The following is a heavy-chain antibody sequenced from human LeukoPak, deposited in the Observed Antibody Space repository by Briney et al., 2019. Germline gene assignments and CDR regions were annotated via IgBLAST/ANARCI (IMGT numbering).Heavy chain of an antibody. CDR3: ARSRRRWFGEEVDYFDY. D-gene: IGHD3-10*01. CDR1: GGSISSYY. V-gene: IGHV4-59*01. J-gene: IGHJ4*02. Sequence: TSETLSLTCTVSGGSISSYYWSWIRQPPGKGLEWIGYIYYSGSTNYNPSLKSRVTISVDTSKNQFSLKLSSVTAADTAVYYCARSRRRWFGEEVDYFDYWGQGTLVTVSS. CDR2: IYYSGST.